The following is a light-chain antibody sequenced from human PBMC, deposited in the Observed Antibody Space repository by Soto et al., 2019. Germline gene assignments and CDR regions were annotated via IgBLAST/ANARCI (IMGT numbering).Light chain of an antibody. CDR1: QSISSC. J-gene: IGKJ1*01. CDR2: DAS. CDR3: QQLTDWPPQCT. V-gene: IGKV3-11*01. Sequence: EVVLTQSPDTLSLPPGERDTLSCRASQSISSCLAWYQQKPGQAPRLLIYDASSRATGIPARFSGSGSGTDFTLTISSLEPEDFAVYYCQQLTDWPPQCTFGQGTKVEI.